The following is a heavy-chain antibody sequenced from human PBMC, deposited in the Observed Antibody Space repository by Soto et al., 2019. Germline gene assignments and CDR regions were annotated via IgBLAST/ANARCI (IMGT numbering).Heavy chain of an antibody. D-gene: IGHD2-21*02. CDR1: GGTFSSYA. J-gene: IGHJ4*02. CDR3: ASGAYCGGDCYSAPFDY. Sequence: SVKVSCKASGGTFSSYAISWVRQAPGQGLEWMGGIIPIFGTANYAQKFQGRVTITADKSTSTAYMELSSLRSEDTAAYYCASGAYCGGDCYSAPFDYWGQGTLVTVSS. V-gene: IGHV1-69*06. CDR2: IIPIFGTA.